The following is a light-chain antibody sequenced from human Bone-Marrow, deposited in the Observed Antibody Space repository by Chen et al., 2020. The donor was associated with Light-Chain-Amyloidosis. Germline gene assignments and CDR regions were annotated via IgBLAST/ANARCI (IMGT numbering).Light chain of an antibody. V-gene: IGLV1-40*01. J-gene: IGLJ2*01. CDR2: DNN. CDR1: SSNIGAGYN. CDR3: QSFDGTLRGAVV. Sequence: QSVLAQPPAVAGAPGQTVTTSCTGSSSNIGAGYNVHWYQQLPGTVPKLLIYDNNNRPSGVPDRFSGSQSGTSASLSITGLQAHDEADYYCQSFDGTLRGAVVFGGGTTLTVL.